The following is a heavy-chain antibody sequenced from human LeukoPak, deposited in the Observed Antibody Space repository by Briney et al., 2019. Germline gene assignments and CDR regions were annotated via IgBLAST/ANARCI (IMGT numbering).Heavy chain of an antibody. CDR2: ISGSAGST. V-gene: IGHV3-23*01. D-gene: IGHD6-19*01. Sequence: GGSLRLSCAASGFTFSSYAMSWVRQAPGKGLDWVSVISGSAGSTNYADSVKGRFTISRDNSKNTLYLHMNRLRAEDTAVYYCAKQPGVAVADPPNFDYWGQGTLVTVSS. CDR3: AKQPGVAVADPPNFDY. CDR1: GFTFSSYA. J-gene: IGHJ4*02.